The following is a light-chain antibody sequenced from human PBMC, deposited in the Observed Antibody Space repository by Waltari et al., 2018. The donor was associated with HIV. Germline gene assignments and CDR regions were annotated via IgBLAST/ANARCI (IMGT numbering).Light chain of an antibody. J-gene: IGLJ2*01. CDR2: SNN. CDR1: NSNIGSNT. CDR3: AAWDDSLNGVV. V-gene: IGLV1-44*01. Sequence: VLTQPPSASGTPGQRVTISCSGSNSNIGSNTVNWYQQLPGTAPKLLIYSNNQRPSGVPDRFSGSKSGTSASLAISGLQSEDEADYYCAAWDDSLNGVVFGGGTKLTVL.